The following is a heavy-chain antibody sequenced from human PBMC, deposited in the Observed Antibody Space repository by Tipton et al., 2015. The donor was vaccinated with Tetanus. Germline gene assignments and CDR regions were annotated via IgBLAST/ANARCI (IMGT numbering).Heavy chain of an antibody. CDR2: IYSGGNT. CDR3: AREDISGSYGRFDY. J-gene: IGHJ4*02. Sequence: AVSGFSVKSSFMNWVRQAPGKGLEWVSVIYSGGNTYYADSVKGRFIISRDNSKNTLYLQMNDLRAEDTAVYYCAREDISGSYGRFDYWGQGTQVTVSS. CDR1: GFSVKSSF. D-gene: IGHD1-26*01. V-gene: IGHV3-53*01.